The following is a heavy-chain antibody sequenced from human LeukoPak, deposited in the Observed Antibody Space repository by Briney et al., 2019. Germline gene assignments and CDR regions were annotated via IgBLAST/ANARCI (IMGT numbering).Heavy chain of an antibody. J-gene: IGHJ4*02. CDR2: IRYDGSNK. CDR1: GFTFSSYG. D-gene: IGHD1-26*01. V-gene: IGHV3-30*02. Sequence: GGSLRLSCAASGFTFSSYGMHWVRQAPGKGLEWVAFIRYDGSNKYYADSVKGRFTISRDNSKNTLYLQMNSLRAEDTAVYYCASGGPTRGTLDYWGQGTLVTVSS. CDR3: ASGGPTRGTLDY.